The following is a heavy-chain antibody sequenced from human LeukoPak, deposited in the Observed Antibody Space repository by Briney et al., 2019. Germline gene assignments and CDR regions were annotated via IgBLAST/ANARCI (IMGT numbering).Heavy chain of an antibody. CDR1: GGSIRSSSYY. CDR2: IYYSGST. V-gene: IGHV4-39*01. J-gene: IGHJ5*02. D-gene: IGHD2-8*01. CDR3: ARHPYAWFDP. Sequence: SETLSLTCTVSGGSIRSSSYYWGWIRQPPGKGLEWIGSIYYSGSTYYNPSLKSRVTISVDTSKNQFSLKLSSVTAADTAVYYCARHPYAWFDPWGQGTLVTVSS.